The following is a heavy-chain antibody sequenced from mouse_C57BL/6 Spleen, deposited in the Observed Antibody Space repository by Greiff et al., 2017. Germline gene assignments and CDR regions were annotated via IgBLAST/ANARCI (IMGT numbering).Heavy chain of an antibody. Sequence: VQLQQPGAELVMPGASVKLSCKASGYTFTSYWMHWVKQRPGQGLEWIGEIDPSDSYTNYNQKFKGKSTLTVDKSSSTAYMQLSSLTSEDSAVYYCATYYGSPYYAVDYWGQGTSVTVSS. D-gene: IGHD1-1*01. CDR3: ATYYGSPYYAVDY. CDR2: IDPSDSYT. J-gene: IGHJ4*01. V-gene: IGHV1-69*01. CDR1: GYTFTSYW.